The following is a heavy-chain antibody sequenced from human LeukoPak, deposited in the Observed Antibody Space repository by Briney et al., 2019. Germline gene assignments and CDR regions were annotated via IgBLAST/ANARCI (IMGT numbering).Heavy chain of an antibody. CDR2: IYYSGST. CDR1: GGSISSSSYY. V-gene: IGHV4-39*01. CDR3: ARLRSLLWFGELND. D-gene: IGHD3-10*01. J-gene: IGHJ4*02. Sequence: KPSETLSLTCTVSGGSISSSSYYWGWIRQPPGKGLEWIGSIYYSGSTYYNPSLKSRVTISVDTSKNQFSLKLSSVTAADTAVCYCARLRSLLWFGELNDWGQGTLVTVSS.